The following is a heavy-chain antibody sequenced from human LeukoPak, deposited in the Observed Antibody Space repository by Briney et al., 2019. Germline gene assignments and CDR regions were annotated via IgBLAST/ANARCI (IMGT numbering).Heavy chain of an antibody. J-gene: IGHJ4*02. D-gene: IGHD5-24*01. CDR1: GGSISSGGYY. CDR2: IYYSGST. Sequence: PSETLSLTCTVSGGSISSGGYYWSWIRQHPGKGLEWIGYIYYSGSTYYNPSLKSRVTISVDTSKNRFSLKLSSVTAADTAVYYCARGRDGYNDYWGQGTLVTVSS. CDR3: ARGRDGYNDY. V-gene: IGHV4-31*03.